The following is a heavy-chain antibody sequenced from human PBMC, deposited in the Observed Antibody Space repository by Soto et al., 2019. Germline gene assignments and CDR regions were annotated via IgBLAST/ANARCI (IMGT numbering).Heavy chain of an antibody. D-gene: IGHD6-19*01. CDR1: GYSFTSYW. CDR3: ARARYSSHYYIDN. Sequence: GESLKISCKGSGYSFTSYWISWVRQMPGKGLEWMGRIDPSDSYTNYSPSFQGHVTISADKSISTAYLQWSSLKASDTAMYYCARARYSSHYYIDNWGQGTLVTVSS. J-gene: IGHJ4*02. V-gene: IGHV5-10-1*01. CDR2: IDPSDSYT.